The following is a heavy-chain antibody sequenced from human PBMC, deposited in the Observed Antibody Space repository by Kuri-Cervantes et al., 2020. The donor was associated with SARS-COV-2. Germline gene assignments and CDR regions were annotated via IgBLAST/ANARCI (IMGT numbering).Heavy chain of an antibody. CDR2: IYTSGST. CDR1: GGSVSSGTKF. Sequence: SETLSLTCAVSGGSVSSGTKFWSWIRQPPGKGLEWIGRIYTSGSTNYNPSLKSRVTMSVDTSKNQFSLKLSSVTAADTAVYYCAREYYDILTGHQLFDYWGQGTLVTVSS. CDR3: AREYYDILTGHQLFDY. J-gene: IGHJ4*02. V-gene: IGHV4-61*01. D-gene: IGHD3-9*01.